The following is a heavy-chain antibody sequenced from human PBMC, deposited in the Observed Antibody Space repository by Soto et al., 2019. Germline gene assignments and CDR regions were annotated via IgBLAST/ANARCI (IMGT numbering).Heavy chain of an antibody. Sequence: PSETLSLTCSVSGGSISSSSYWGWIRQPPGKGLEWIGSISYSGSTYYNPSLKSRLTVSVDTSKTQFSLKLSSVTAADTAVYYCARDQGELELLDHWGRGTLVTVSS. V-gene: IGHV4-39*02. CDR3: ARDQGELELLDH. CDR1: GGSISSSSY. J-gene: IGHJ4*02. CDR2: ISYSGST. D-gene: IGHD1-7*01.